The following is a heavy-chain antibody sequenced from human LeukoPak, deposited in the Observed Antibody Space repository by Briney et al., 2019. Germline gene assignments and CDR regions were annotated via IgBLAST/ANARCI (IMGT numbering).Heavy chain of an antibody. CDR3: ARDTYYYDSSGYYY. Sequence: GGSLRLSRAASGFTFSSYSMNWVRQAPGKGLEWVSSISSSSSYIYYADSVKGRFTISRDNAKNSLYLQMNSLRAEDTAVYYCARDTYYYDSSGYYYWGQGTLVTVSS. D-gene: IGHD3-22*01. V-gene: IGHV3-21*01. J-gene: IGHJ4*02. CDR1: GFTFSSYS. CDR2: ISSSSSYI.